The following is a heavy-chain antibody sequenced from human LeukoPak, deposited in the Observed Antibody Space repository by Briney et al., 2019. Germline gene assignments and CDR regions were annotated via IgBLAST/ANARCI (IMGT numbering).Heavy chain of an antibody. V-gene: IGHV3-23*01. J-gene: IGHJ4*02. CDR1: GLTFSSYG. CDR2: IGGGGGGT. Sequence: GGSLRLSCAASGLTFSSYGMTWVRQAPGKGLEWVSSIGGGGGGTYYADSVKGRFTISRDNSKNTLYLQMNSLRAEDTAVYYCARVKEGRYCGGDCYSDYWGQGTLVTVSS. D-gene: IGHD2-21*02. CDR3: ARVKEGRYCGGDCYSDY.